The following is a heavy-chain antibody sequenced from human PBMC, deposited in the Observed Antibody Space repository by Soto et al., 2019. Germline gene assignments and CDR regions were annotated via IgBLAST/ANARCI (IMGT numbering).Heavy chain of an antibody. Sequence: GSLGLSCTASGVMFSAYAMLWVRQAPGKGLEWVAAMSYDGTNTYYADSVKGRFTISRDNSKNTLFLQMSGLTADDSAVYYCARDPSPYTSGWYGIDFWGLGTLVTVSS. CDR2: MSYDGTNT. D-gene: IGHD6-19*01. CDR1: GVMFSAYA. CDR3: ARDPSPYTSGWYGIDF. V-gene: IGHV3-30-3*01. J-gene: IGHJ4*01.